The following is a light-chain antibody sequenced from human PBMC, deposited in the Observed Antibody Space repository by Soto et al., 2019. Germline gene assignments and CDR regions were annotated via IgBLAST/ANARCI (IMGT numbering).Light chain of an antibody. CDR1: QGISSY. V-gene: IGKV1-8*01. Sequence: AIRMTQSPSSFSASTGDRVTITCRASQGISSYLAWYQQKPGKAPKLLIYAASTLQSGVPSRFSSSGSGTDFTLTISCLQSEDFATYYCQQYYSYPLTCGGGTKADIK. CDR2: AAS. J-gene: IGKJ4*01. CDR3: QQYYSYPLT.